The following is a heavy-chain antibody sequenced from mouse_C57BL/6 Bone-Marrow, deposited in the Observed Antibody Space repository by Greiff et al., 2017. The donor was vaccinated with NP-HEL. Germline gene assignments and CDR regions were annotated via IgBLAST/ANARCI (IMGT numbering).Heavy chain of an antibody. CDR2: INPYNGGT. Sequence: EVQLKQSGPVLVKPGASVKMSCKASGYTFTDYYMNWVKQSHGKSLEWIGVINPYNGGTSYNQKFKGKATLTVDKSSSTAYMELNSLTSEDSAVYYCSLITTVVFDYWGQGTTLTVSS. CDR1: GYTFTDYY. D-gene: IGHD1-1*01. CDR3: SLITTVVFDY. V-gene: IGHV1-19*01. J-gene: IGHJ2*01.